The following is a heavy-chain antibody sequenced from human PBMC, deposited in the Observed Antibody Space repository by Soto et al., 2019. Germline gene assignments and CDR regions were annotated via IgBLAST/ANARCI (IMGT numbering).Heavy chain of an antibody. CDR2: IYPGDSDT. D-gene: IGHD3-22*01. J-gene: IGHJ4*02. CDR1: GYTFSNCW. V-gene: IGHV5-51*01. Sequence: XESLKISCKGSGYTFSNCWIGWVRQMPGKGLEWMGIIYPGDSDTKYSPSFEGHVTISADKSITTAYLQWSSLKASDTAMYYCARVMGYYYDSSGPFDYWGQGTLVTVSS. CDR3: ARVMGYYYDSSGPFDY.